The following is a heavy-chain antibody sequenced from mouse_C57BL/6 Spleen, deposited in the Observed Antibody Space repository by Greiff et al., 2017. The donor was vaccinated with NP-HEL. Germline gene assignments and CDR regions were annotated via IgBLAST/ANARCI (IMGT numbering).Heavy chain of an antibody. Sequence: VQLQQSGAELVRPGASVTLSCKASGYTFTDYEMHWVKQTPVHGLEWIGAIDPETGGTAYNQKFKGKAILTADKSSSTAYMELRSLTSEDSAVYYCTRSGYYGSSYLFAYWGQGTLVTVSA. CDR1: GYTFTDYE. D-gene: IGHD1-1*01. CDR3: TRSGYYGSSYLFAY. CDR2: IDPETGGT. J-gene: IGHJ3*01. V-gene: IGHV1-15*01.